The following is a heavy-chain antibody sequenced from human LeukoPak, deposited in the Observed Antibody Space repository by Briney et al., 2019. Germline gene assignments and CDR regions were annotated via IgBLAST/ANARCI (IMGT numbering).Heavy chain of an antibody. CDR2: IGTLGDT. CDR1: GFTFSSYD. CDR3: TRGRNSNYYDSSGYYPY. Sequence: PGQSLRLSCAASGFTFSSYDMHWVRQATGKGLEWVSAIGTLGDTDYPDSVKGRFTISRENAKNSLYLQMNNVSAGDTAVYYYTRGRNSNYYDSSGYYPYWGQGTLVTVSS. J-gene: IGHJ4*02. D-gene: IGHD3-22*01. V-gene: IGHV3-13*01.